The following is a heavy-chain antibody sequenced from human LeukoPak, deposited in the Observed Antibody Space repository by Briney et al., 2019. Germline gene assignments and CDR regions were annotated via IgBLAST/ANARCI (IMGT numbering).Heavy chain of an antibody. J-gene: IGHJ3*02. Sequence: GGSLRLSCAASGFTFSTYAMSWVRQAPGKGLEWVSDISSSGGSTYYADSVKGRFTISRDNSKNTLYLQMNSLRAEDTAVYYCAKRRVVGATIGAFNMWGQGTMVTVSS. CDR2: ISSSGGST. CDR3: AKRRVVGATIGAFNM. CDR1: GFTFSTYA. D-gene: IGHD1-26*01. V-gene: IGHV3-23*01.